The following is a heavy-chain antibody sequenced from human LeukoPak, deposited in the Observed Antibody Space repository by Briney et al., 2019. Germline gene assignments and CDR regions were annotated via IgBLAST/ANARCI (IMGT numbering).Heavy chain of an antibody. J-gene: IGHJ4*02. V-gene: IGHV3-23*01. CDR1: GFTFRIYA. Sequence: GGSLRLSCEASGFTFRIYAMTWVRQAPGKGLAWVSSISDGAGGIYYADSVKGRFTSSRDDSKNTLYLQMTSLRGDDTAVYYCAKVSGSGYYYPIDYWGQGTLVTVSS. CDR2: ISDGAGGI. D-gene: IGHD3-22*01. CDR3: AKVSGSGYYYPIDY.